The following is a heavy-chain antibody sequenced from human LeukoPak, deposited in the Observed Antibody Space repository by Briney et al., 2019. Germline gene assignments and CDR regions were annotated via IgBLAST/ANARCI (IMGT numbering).Heavy chain of an antibody. V-gene: IGHV3-23*01. Sequence: GGSLRLSCAASGFTFSSYAMSCVRQAPGEGLEWVSAISGSGGSTYYADSVKCRFTISRDNSKNTLYLQMNSLRAEDTAVYYCAKGAGATIDYYYYMDVWGKGTTFTVSS. CDR3: AKGAGATIDYYYYMDV. D-gene: IGHD1-26*01. CDR1: GFTFSSYA. CDR2: ISGSGGST. J-gene: IGHJ6*03.